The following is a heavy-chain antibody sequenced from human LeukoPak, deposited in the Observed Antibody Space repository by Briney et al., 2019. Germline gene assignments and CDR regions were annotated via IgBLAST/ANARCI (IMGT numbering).Heavy chain of an antibody. CDR3: AKEDTDYATPYYFDY. D-gene: IGHD4-17*01. J-gene: IGHJ4*02. Sequence: GGSLRLSCEDSGFTFRSYEMNWVRQAPGKGLEWIAYLSSSGSAFSYADSVKGRFTIARDNAKNSVYLEMNSLRAEDTAVYYCAKEDTDYATPYYFDYWGQGTLVTVSS. V-gene: IGHV3-48*03. CDR1: GFTFRSYE. CDR2: LSSSGSAF.